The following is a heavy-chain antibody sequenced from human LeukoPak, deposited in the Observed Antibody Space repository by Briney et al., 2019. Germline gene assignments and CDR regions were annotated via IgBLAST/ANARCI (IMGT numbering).Heavy chain of an antibody. Sequence: SETLSLTCTVSGGSISSSSYYWGWIRQPPGKGLEWIGTIYYSGSTSYNPSLKSRVTISVDTSKNQFSLKLSSVTAADTAIYYCARHVRALITMVRGVIKESGCWGQGTLVTVSS. D-gene: IGHD3-10*01. V-gene: IGHV4-39*01. J-gene: IGHJ4*02. CDR1: GGSISSSSYY. CDR3: ARHVRALITMVRGVIKESGC. CDR2: IYYSGST.